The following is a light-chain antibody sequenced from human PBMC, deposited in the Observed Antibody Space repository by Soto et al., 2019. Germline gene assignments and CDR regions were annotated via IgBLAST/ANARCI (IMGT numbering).Light chain of an antibody. Sequence: EIVLTQSPCTLSLSPGERATLSCRASQSVSSPYLAWYQQKPGQAHRLLMYGTSSMATGIPDRFSGSWSGTDFTLTISSLEPEDFAVYFCQQYCSSHITFGQGTRLEIK. J-gene: IGKJ5*01. CDR1: QSVSSPY. CDR3: QQYCSSHIT. CDR2: GTS. V-gene: IGKV3-20*01.